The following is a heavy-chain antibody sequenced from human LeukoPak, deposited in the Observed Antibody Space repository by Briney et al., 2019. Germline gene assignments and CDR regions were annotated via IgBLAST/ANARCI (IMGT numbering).Heavy chain of an antibody. D-gene: IGHD4-17*01. J-gene: IGHJ4*02. CDR1: GVTFSSNS. Sequence: AGSLRLSRAASGVTFSSNSMSWVRQAPGRGLEWVSYISNSSSTIYYADSVKSRFTISRDKAKNSLYLQMNSVTAEDTAVYYCARGLYGDLDYWGQGTLVTVAS. CDR3: ARGLYGDLDY. CDR2: ISNSSSTI. V-gene: IGHV3-48*01.